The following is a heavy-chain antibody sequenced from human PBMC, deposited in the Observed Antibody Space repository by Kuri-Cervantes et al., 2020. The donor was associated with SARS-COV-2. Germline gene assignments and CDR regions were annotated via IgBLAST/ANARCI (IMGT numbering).Heavy chain of an antibody. Sequence: SETLSLTCTVSGGSISSGGYYWSWIRQHPGKGLEWIGYIYYSGSTHYNPSLKSRVTISVDTSKNQFSLKLSSVTAADTAVYYCARALFDYYGSGSTPFDYWGQGTLVTVSS. CDR1: GGSISSGGYY. CDR3: ARALFDYYGSGSTPFDY. CDR2: IYYSGST. J-gene: IGHJ4*02. V-gene: IGHV4-31*03. D-gene: IGHD3-10*01.